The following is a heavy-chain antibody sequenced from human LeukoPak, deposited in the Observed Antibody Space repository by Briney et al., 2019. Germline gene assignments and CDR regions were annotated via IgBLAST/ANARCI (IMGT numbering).Heavy chain of an antibody. CDR3: ARVCAPSSTSYYYYGMDV. D-gene: IGHD2-2*01. V-gene: IGHV1-46*01. CDR2: INPSGGST. CDR1: GYTFTSNY. Sequence: ASVKVSCKASGYTFTSNYMHWVRQAPGQGLEWMGIINPSGGSTSYAQKFQGRVTMTRDTSTSTVYMELSSLRSEDTAVYYCARVCAPSSTSYYYYGMDVWGQGTTVTVSS. J-gene: IGHJ6*02.